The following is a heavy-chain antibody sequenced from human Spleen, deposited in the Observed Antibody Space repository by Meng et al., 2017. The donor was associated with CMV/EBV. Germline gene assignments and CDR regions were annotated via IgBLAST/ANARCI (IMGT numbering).Heavy chain of an antibody. V-gene: IGHV1-18*04. CDR1: GYTFTGYY. Sequence: ASVKVSCKASGYTFTGYYMHWVRQAPGQGLEWMGWISTYNGDTNYAQNLQGRVTLTTDTSTSTAYMELRSLRSDDTAVYYCAKDEQQRGGWFDPWGQGTLVTVSS. J-gene: IGHJ5*02. D-gene: IGHD6-13*01. CDR3: AKDEQQRGGWFDP. CDR2: ISTYNGDT.